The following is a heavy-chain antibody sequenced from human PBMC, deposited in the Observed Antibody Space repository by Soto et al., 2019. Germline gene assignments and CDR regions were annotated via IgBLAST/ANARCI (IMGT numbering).Heavy chain of an antibody. CDR2: ISYDGSNK. CDR1: GFTFSSYA. J-gene: IGHJ6*02. V-gene: IGHV3-30-3*01. Sequence: SGGSLRLSCAASGFTFSSYAMHWVRQAPGKGLEWVAVISYDGSNKYYADSVKGRFTISRDNSKNTLYLQMNSLRAEDTAVYYCARDASTIFGVVIMPKNYYYYYGMDVWGQGTTVTVSS. D-gene: IGHD3-3*01. CDR3: ARDASTIFGVVIMPKNYYYYYGMDV.